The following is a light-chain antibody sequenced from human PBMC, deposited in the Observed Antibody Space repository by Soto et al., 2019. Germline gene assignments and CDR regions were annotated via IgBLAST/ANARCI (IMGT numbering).Light chain of an antibody. Sequence: QSALTQPASVSGAAGHSITVSCTGTIGDIGSYNRVSWYQQHPGKAPKLIIYEVTDRPSGVSNRFSGSKSGNTASLTISGLQAEDEAEYYCSSYTNINTSACVFGTGTKVTV. CDR2: EVT. J-gene: IGLJ1*01. V-gene: IGLV2-14*01. CDR3: SSYTNINTSACV. CDR1: IGDIGSYNR.